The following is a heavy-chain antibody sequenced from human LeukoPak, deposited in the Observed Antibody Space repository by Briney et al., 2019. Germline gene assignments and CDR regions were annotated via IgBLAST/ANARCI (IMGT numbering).Heavy chain of an antibody. CDR3: ARGYDSDY. D-gene: IGHD3-22*01. J-gene: IGHJ4*02. V-gene: IGHV4-34*01. Sequence: SETLSLTCAVYGRSFSGYYWSWIRQPPGKGLEWIGEINHSGSTNYNPSLKSRVTISVDTSKNQFSLKLSSVTAADTAVYYCARGYDSDYWGQGTLFTVSS. CDR1: GRSFSGYY. CDR2: INHSGST.